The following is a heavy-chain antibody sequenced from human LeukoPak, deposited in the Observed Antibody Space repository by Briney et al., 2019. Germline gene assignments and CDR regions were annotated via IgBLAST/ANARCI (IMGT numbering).Heavy chain of an antibody. CDR1: GFTFSGYS. CDR3: AREVVSIPSYFES. Sequence: GGSLRLSCAASGFTFSGYSMNWVRQAPGKGLEWVSSISSSSSYIYYADSVKGRFTISRDNAKNPLYLQMNSLRAEDTAVYYCAREVVSIPSYFESWGQGTRVTVSS. V-gene: IGHV3-21*04. CDR2: ISSSSSYI. J-gene: IGHJ4*02. D-gene: IGHD2-15*01.